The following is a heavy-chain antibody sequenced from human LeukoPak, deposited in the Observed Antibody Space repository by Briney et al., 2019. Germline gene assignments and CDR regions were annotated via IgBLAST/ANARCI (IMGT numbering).Heavy chain of an antibody. J-gene: IGHJ4*02. CDR3: ARVVGRYYKIDF. D-gene: IGHD1-26*01. CDR1: GGSISRSSYY. V-gene: IGHV4-39*07. Sequence: SETLSLTCTVFGGSISRSSYYWGWTRQPPGEGLEWIGSIYYSGSTYYNPSLKSRVTISVDTSKNQFSLKLTSVTAADTAVYYCARVVGRYYKIDFWGQGTPVTVSS. CDR2: IYYSGST.